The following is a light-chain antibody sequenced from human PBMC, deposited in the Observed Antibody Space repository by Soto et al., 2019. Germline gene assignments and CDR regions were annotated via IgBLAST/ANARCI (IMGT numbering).Light chain of an antibody. CDR1: QSVGSK. J-gene: IGKJ5*01. Sequence: IVMTQSPATLSVSPGEGATLSCRATQSVGSKLAWYQQKPGQAPRLLIYDASTRATGISARFSGSGSGTEFTLTISSLHFEDSAVYYCQQYNNWPPITFGQGTRLEIK. CDR3: QQYNNWPPIT. V-gene: IGKV3-15*01. CDR2: DAS.